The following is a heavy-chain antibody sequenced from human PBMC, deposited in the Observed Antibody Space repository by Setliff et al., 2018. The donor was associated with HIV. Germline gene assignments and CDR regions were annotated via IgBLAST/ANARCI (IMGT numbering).Heavy chain of an antibody. CDR2: IYTSGST. V-gene: IGHV4-61*02. D-gene: IGHD6-13*01. CDR1: GGSIISGSNY. J-gene: IGHJ3*02. Sequence: LSLTCTVSGGSIISGSNYWSWIRQPAGKGLEWIGRIYTSGSTNYNPSLKSRVTMSVDTSKNQFSLNLNSVTAADTAVYYCVRGPHTSSWYGGYAFDIWGQGTMVTVS. CDR3: VRGPHTSSWYGGYAFDI.